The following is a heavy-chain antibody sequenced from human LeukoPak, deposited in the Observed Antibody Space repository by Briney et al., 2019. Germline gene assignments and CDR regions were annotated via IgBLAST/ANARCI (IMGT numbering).Heavy chain of an antibody. J-gene: IGHJ4*02. D-gene: IGHD3-22*01. CDR3: ASGGSGYLLDY. Sequence: SETLSLTCAVYGGSFGRYYWSWIRQPPGKGLEWIGEINHSGSTNYNPSLKSRVTISVDTSKNQFSLKLSSVTAADTAVYYCASGGSGYLLDYWGQGTLVTVSS. V-gene: IGHV4-34*01. CDR1: GGSFGRYY. CDR2: INHSGST.